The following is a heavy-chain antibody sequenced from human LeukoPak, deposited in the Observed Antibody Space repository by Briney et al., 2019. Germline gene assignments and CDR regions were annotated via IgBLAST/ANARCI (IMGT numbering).Heavy chain of an antibody. D-gene: IGHD2-15*01. J-gene: IGHJ4*02. Sequence: GGSLRLSCAASGFTVSSNYMSWVRQAPGKGLEWVSVIYSGGSTYYADSVKGRFTISRDNSKNTLYLQMNSLRAEDTAVYYCARPHIPYCSGGSCYLGYWGQGTLVTVSS. CDR1: GFTVSSNY. CDR2: IYSGGST. V-gene: IGHV3-66*01. CDR3: ARPHIPYCSGGSCYLGY.